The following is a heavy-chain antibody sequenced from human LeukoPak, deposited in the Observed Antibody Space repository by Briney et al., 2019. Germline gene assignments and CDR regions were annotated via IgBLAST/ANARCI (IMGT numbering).Heavy chain of an antibody. J-gene: IGHJ6*02. CDR1: GYTFTGYY. V-gene: IGHV1-2*02. CDR3: AGPQYCSSTSCYGMDV. D-gene: IGHD2-2*01. CDR2: IKPNSGGT. Sequence: ASVKVSCKASGYTFTGYYMHWVRQAPGQGLEWMGWIKPNSGGTNYAQKFQGRVTMTRDTSISTAYMELSRLRSDDTAVYYCAGPQYCSSTSCYGMDVWGQGTTVTVSS.